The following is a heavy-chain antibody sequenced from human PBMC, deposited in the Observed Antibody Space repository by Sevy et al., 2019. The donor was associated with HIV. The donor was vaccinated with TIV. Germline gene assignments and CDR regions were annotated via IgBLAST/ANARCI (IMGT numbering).Heavy chain of an antibody. J-gene: IGHJ4*02. D-gene: IGHD5-18*01. Sequence: GGSLRLSCAASGFTVNSNYMTWVRQAPGKGLEGVSVIHSDDTTYQADSVKDRLTISRDNFKNTLYLHMSSLRAEDTAVYYCARGLTGYSYALIYWGQGTLVTDSS. CDR1: GFTVNSNY. CDR3: ARGLTGYSYALIY. CDR2: IHSDDTT. V-gene: IGHV3-66*01.